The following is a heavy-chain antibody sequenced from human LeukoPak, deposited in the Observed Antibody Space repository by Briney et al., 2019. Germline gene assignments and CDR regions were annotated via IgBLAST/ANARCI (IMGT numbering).Heavy chain of an antibody. Sequence: ASVKVSCKASGYTFTSYGISWVRQAPGQGLEWMGWISAYNGNTNYAQKLQGRVTMTTDTSTSTAYMELRSLRSDDTAVYYCARDPLKWGPPDAFDIWGQGTMVTVSS. CDR1: GYTFTSYG. CDR2: ISAYNGNT. CDR3: ARDPLKWGPPDAFDI. V-gene: IGHV1-18*01. J-gene: IGHJ3*02. D-gene: IGHD7-27*01.